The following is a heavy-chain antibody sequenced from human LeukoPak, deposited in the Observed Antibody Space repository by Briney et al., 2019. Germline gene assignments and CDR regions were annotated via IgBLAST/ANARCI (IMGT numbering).Heavy chain of an antibody. J-gene: IGHJ4*02. Sequence: ASVKVSCKASGYTFTTFDVNWVRQATGQGLEWLGWMSPRSGATGYAQKFQGRVTTTRDTSTNTAYMELTNLRSDDTAVYYCARGNTVSGDYWGQGTLVTVSS. CDR1: GYTFTTFD. V-gene: IGHV1-8*01. CDR3: ARGNTVSGDY. CDR2: MSPRSGAT. D-gene: IGHD1-26*01.